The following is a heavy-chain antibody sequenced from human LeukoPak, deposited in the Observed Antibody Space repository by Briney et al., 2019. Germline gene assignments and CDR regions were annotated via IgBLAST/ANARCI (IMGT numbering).Heavy chain of an antibody. CDR2: IRYDGSNK. J-gene: IGHJ4*02. D-gene: IGHD6-19*01. CDR3: AKVGTGWPHKFIDY. Sequence: PGGSLRLSCAASGFTFSSCGMHWVRQAPGKGLEWVAFIRYDGSNKYYADSVKGRFTISRDNSKNTLYLQMNSLRAEDTAVYYCAKVGTGWPHKFIDYWGQGTLVTVSS. V-gene: IGHV3-30*02. CDR1: GFTFSSCG.